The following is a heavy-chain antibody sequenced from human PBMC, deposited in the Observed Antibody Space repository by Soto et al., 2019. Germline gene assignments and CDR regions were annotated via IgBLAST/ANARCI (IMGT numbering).Heavy chain of an antibody. CDR1: GFTFSSYA. Sequence: TGGSLRLSCAASGFTFSSYARHWVRQAPGKGLEWVAVISYDGSNKYYADSVKGRFTISRDNSKNTLYLQMNSLRAEDTAVYYCARETSQKLRYFDWLLWPWGQGTLVTVSS. CDR2: ISYDGSNK. D-gene: IGHD3-9*01. V-gene: IGHV3-30-3*01. J-gene: IGHJ5*02. CDR3: ARETSQKLRYFDWLLWP.